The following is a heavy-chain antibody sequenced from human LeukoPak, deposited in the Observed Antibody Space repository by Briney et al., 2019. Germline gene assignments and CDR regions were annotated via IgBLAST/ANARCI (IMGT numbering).Heavy chain of an antibody. J-gene: IGHJ5*02. CDR1: GFTFDDYA. CDR3: AKASNGYGSGSYGWFDP. Sequence: GRSLRLSCAASGFTFDDYAMHWVRQAPGKGLEWVSGISWNSGSIGYADSVKGRFTISRDNAKNSLYLQMNSLRAEDTALYYCAKASNGYGSGSYGWFDPWGQGTLVTVSS. V-gene: IGHV3-9*01. CDR2: ISWNSGSI. D-gene: IGHD3-10*01.